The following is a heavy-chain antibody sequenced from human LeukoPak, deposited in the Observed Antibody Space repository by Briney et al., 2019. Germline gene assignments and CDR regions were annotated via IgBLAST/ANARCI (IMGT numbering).Heavy chain of an antibody. CDR2: IYDSGST. CDR1: GGSISRYH. J-gene: IGHJ3*02. CDR3: ACLTTADAFDI. Sequence: PSETLSLTCTVSGGSISRYHWSWIRQPPGRGREWIGYIYDSGSTNYNPSLKSRVDISVDTSKNQFSLKLSSVTAADTAVYYCACLTTADAFDIWGQGTMVTVSS. V-gene: IGHV4-59*01. D-gene: IGHD3-22*01.